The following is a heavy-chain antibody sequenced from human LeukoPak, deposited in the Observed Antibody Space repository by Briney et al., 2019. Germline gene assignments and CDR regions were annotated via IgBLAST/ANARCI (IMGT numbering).Heavy chain of an antibody. J-gene: IGHJ4*02. CDR2: VFNCGST. D-gene: IGHD3-10*01. CDR3: ASRPADSTWFGVFDY. V-gene: IGHV4-59*11. CDR1: GISINSHY. Sequence: PSETLSLTCSVSGISINSHYLSWIRQSPGKGLEWIGYVFNCGSTNYNPSLKSRVTMSLDTSRDQFSLRLSSVTAADTAIYDCASRPADSTWFGVFDYWSQGTLVTVSS.